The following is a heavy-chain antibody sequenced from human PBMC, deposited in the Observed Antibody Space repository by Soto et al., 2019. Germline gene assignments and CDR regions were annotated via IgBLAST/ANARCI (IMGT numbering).Heavy chain of an antibody. D-gene: IGHD3-3*01. CDR3: ARAGNSITMDGMDV. Sequence: GASVKVSCKGSGYTFTSYYINWVRQATGQGLEWMGWMNPNSGNTGYAQKFQGRVTMTRNTSISTAYMELSSLRSEDTAVYYCARAGNSITMDGMDVWGQGTTVTVSS. V-gene: IGHV1-8*01. CDR2: MNPNSGNT. J-gene: IGHJ6*02. CDR1: GYTFTSYY.